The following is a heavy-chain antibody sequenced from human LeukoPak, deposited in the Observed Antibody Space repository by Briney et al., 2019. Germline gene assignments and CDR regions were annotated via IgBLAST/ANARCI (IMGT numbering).Heavy chain of an antibody. D-gene: IGHD2-2*01. V-gene: IGHV4-61*02. CDR3: ARDYCSSTSCYAIGNDAFDI. CDR1: GGSISSSSYY. J-gene: IGHJ3*02. CDR2: IYTSGST. Sequence: SETLSLTCTVPGGSISSSSYYWSWIRQPAGKGLEWIGRIYTSGSTNYNPSLKSRVTMSVDTSKNQFSLKLSSVTAADTAVYYCARDYCSSTSCYAIGNDAFDIWGQGTMVTVSS.